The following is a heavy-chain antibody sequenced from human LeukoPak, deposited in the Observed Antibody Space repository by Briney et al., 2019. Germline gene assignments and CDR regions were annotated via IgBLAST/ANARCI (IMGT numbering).Heavy chain of an antibody. Sequence: GGSLRLSREASGFTFGSYSMNWVRQAPGKGLEWVSYISSSSGTIYYADSVRGRFTMSRDNAKNSLYLQMNSLRVEDTAVYFCARGFSGTYYYGSGSSDYWGQGTLVTVSS. V-gene: IGHV3-48*04. D-gene: IGHD3-10*01. CDR2: ISSSSGTI. J-gene: IGHJ4*02. CDR1: GFTFGSYS. CDR3: ARGFSGTYYYGSGSSDY.